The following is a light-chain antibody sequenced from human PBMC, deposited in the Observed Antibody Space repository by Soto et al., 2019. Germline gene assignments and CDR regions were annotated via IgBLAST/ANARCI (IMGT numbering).Light chain of an antibody. V-gene: IGLV2-14*01. CDR2: EVS. CDR1: SSDVCGYNY. Sequence: SALSQPASVSWSPGQSITLSCTGTSSDVCGYNYVSWYQQHPGKAPKLMIYEVSNRPSGVSNRFSGSKSGNTASLTISGLQAEDEADYYCSSYTSSSTLVFGGGTKLTVL. CDR3: SSYTSSSTLV. J-gene: IGLJ2*01.